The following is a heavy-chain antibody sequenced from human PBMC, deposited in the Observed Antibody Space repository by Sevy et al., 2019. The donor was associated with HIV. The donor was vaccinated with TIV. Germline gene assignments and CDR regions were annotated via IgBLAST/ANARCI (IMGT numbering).Heavy chain of an antibody. D-gene: IGHD2-8*01. Sequence: ASEKVSCKASGYTFTSYGISWVRQAPGQGLEWMGWISAYNGNTNYAQKLQGRVTMTTDTSTSTAYMELRSLRSDDTAVYYCARKPLGYCTNGVCYTDLWGQGTLVTVS. V-gene: IGHV1-18*01. J-gene: IGHJ4*02. CDR2: ISAYNGNT. CDR3: ARKPLGYCTNGVCYTDL. CDR1: GYTFTSYG.